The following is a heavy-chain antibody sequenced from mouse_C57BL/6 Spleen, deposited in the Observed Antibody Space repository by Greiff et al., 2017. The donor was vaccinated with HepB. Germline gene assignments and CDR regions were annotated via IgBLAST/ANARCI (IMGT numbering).Heavy chain of an antibody. V-gene: IGHV5-17*01. J-gene: IGHJ3*01. D-gene: IGHD2-1*01. CDR2: ISSGSSTI. CDR1: GFTFSDYG. CDR3: AREDYGNYFSWFAY. Sequence: EVHLVESGGGLVKPGGSLKLSCAASGFTFSDYGMHWVRQAPEKGLEWVAYISSGSSTIYYADTVKGRFTISRDNAKNTLFLQMTSLRSEDTAMYYCAREDYGNYFSWFAYWGQGTLVTVSA.